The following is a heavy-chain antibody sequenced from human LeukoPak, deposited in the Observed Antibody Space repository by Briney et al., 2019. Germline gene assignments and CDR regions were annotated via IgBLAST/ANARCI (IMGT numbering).Heavy chain of an antibody. CDR3: ARGTVVVKAFDI. D-gene: IGHD2-15*01. V-gene: IGHV4-34*01. CDR1: GGSFSGYY. Sequence: SETLSLTCAVYGGSFSGYYWSWIRQPPGKGLEWIGEINHSGSTNYNPSLKSRVTISVDTSKNQFSLKLSSVTAADTAVHYCARGTVVVKAFDIWCQGTMVTVSS. J-gene: IGHJ3*02. CDR2: INHSGST.